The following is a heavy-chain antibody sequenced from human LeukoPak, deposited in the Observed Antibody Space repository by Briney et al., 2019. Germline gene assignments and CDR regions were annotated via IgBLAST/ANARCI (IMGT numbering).Heavy chain of an antibody. CDR2: IKQDGSEI. J-gene: IGHJ4*02. CDR3: ARARYGSGGYFFDF. Sequence: PGGSLRLSYAASGFNFNSYWMSWVRQAPGKGLECVAIIKQDGSEISFVDSVKGRFTISRDNAKSSLYLQMNSLRGEDTAVYYCARARYGSGGYFFDFWGQGTLVTVSS. V-gene: IGHV3-7*04. CDR1: GFNFNSYW. D-gene: IGHD3-10*01.